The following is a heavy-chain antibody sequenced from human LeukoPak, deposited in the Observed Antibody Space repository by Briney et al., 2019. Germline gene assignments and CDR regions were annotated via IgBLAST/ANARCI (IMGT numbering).Heavy chain of an antibody. J-gene: IGHJ4*02. D-gene: IGHD5-24*01. CDR2: IVVGSGNT. V-gene: IGHV1-58*02. CDR3: AAKDGYNRNRYYFDY. Sequence: SVKVSCKASGFTFTSSATQWVRQARGQRLEWIGWIVVGSGNTNYAQKFQERVTITRDMSTSTAYMALSSLRSEDTAVYYCAAKDGYNRNRYYFDYWGQGTLVAVSS. CDR1: GFTFTSSA.